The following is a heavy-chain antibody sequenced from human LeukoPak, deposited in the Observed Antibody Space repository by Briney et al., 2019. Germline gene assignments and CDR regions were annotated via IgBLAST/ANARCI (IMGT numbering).Heavy chain of an antibody. CDR2: ISYDGSNK. CDR3: ARDLAMITFGGVTDY. Sequence: GRSLRLSCAASGFTFSSYAMHWVRQAPGKGLEWVAVISYDGSNKYYADSVKGRFTISRDNSKNTLYLQMNSLRAEDTAVYYCARDLAMITFGGVTDYWGQGTLVTVSS. J-gene: IGHJ4*02. V-gene: IGHV3-30-3*01. D-gene: IGHD3-16*01. CDR1: GFTFSSYA.